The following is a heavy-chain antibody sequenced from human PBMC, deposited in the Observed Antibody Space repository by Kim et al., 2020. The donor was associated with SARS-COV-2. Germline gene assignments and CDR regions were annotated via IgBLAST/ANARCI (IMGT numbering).Heavy chain of an antibody. V-gene: IGHV3-30*18. J-gene: IGHJ4*02. CDR3: AKGGESGSYSRGGYYFDY. CDR1: GFTFSSYG. CDR2: ISYDGSNK. Sequence: GGSLRLSCAASGFTFSSYGMHWVRQAPGKGLEWVAVISYDGSNKYYADSVKGRFTISRDNSKNTLYLQMNSLRAEDTAVYYCAKGGESGSYSRGGYYFDYWGQGTLVTVSS. D-gene: IGHD1-26*01.